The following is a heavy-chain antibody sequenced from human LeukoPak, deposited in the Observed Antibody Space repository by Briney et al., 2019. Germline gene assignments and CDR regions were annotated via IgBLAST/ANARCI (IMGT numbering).Heavy chain of an antibody. CDR3: AKLPYYYGSGSYLDY. CDR1: GFTFSSHG. V-gene: IGHV3-23*01. J-gene: IGHJ4*02. CDR2: ISGSGGST. Sequence: GGSLRLSCAASGFTFSSHGINWVRQAPGKGLEWVSAISGSGGSTYYADSVKGRFTISRDNSKNTLYLQMNSLRAEDTAVYYCAKLPYYYGSGSYLDYWGQGTLVTVSS. D-gene: IGHD3-10*01.